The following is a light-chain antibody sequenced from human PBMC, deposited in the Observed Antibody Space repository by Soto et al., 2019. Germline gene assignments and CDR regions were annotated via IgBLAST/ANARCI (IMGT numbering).Light chain of an antibody. J-gene: IGLJ1*01. Sequence: QSVLTQPPSVSAAPGQKVTISCSGSNSNVGSNYVSWYQHLPGTAPKLLIYNNNQRPSGIRDRFSGSRSGTSATLDITGLQTGDEADYFCSSYSISTAYVFGTGTKLTVL. CDR3: SSYSISTAYV. CDR1: NSNVGSNY. CDR2: NNN. V-gene: IGLV1-51*01.